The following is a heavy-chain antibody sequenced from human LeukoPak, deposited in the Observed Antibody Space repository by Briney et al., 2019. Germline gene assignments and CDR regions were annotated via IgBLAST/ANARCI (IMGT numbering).Heavy chain of an antibody. V-gene: IGHV3-48*01. J-gene: IGHJ3*02. CDR3: ARGGSYLSAFDI. D-gene: IGHD1-26*01. CDR1: GFTFSSYS. Sequence: PGGSLRLSCSASGFTFSSYSMNWVRQAPGKGLEWVSYIRSSGSPIHYADSVKGRFTISRDNSKNTLYLQMNSLRAEDTAVYYCARGGSYLSAFDIWGQGTMVTVSS. CDR2: IRSSGSPI.